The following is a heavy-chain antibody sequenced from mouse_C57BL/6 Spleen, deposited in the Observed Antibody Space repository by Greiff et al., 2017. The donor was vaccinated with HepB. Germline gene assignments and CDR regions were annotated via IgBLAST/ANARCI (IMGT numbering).Heavy chain of an antibody. CDR3: ARGIYYGNSDYYAMDY. J-gene: IGHJ4*01. V-gene: IGHV1-53*01. D-gene: IGHD2-1*01. CDR2: INPSNGGT. Sequence: QVQLKQPGTELVKPGASVKLSCKASGYTFTSYWMHWVKQRPGQGLEWIGNINPSNGGTNYNEKFKSKATLTVDKSSSTAYMQLSSLTTEDSAVYYCARGIYYGNSDYYAMDYWGQGTSVTVSS. CDR1: GYTFTSYW.